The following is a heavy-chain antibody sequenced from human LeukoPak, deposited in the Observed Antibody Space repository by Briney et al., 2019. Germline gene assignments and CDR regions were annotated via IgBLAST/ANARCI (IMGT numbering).Heavy chain of an antibody. J-gene: IGHJ5*02. CDR3: ARGRITMVRGAIFIWFDP. CDR2: IYYSGST. Sequence: SETLSLTCTVSGGSISSYYWSWMRQPPGKGLEWIGYIYYSGSTNYNPSLKSRVTISVDTSKNQFSLKLSSVTAADTAVYYCARGRITMVRGAIFIWFDPWGQGTLVTVSS. V-gene: IGHV4-59*01. CDR1: GGSISSYY. D-gene: IGHD3-10*01.